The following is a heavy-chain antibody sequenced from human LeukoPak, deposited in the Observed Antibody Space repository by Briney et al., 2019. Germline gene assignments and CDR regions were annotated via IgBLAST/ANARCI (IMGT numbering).Heavy chain of an antibody. J-gene: IGHJ6*02. Sequence: GGSLRLSCAASGFTFNNYDMNWVRQAPGKGLEWVSYISSSSSIIYYADSVKGRFTISRDTAKNSLYLQMNSLRAEDTAVYYCARAAAAGRYGMDVWGQGTTVTVSS. D-gene: IGHD6-13*01. CDR3: ARAAAAGRYGMDV. CDR1: GFTFNNYD. CDR2: ISSSSSII. V-gene: IGHV3-48*01.